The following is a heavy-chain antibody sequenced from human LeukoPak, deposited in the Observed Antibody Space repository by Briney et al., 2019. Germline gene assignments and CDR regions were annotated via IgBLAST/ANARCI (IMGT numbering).Heavy chain of an antibody. CDR1: GFTSSSYG. V-gene: IGHV3-23*01. Sequence: GGSLRLSCAASGFTSSSYGMSWVRQAPGKGLEWVSGISGSGGSTYYADSVKGRFTISRDNSKNTLYLQMNSLRAEDTAVYYCAKGIATSGTSPPFDYWGQGTLVTVSS. J-gene: IGHJ4*02. D-gene: IGHD6-13*01. CDR2: ISGSGGST. CDR3: AKGIATSGTSPPFDY.